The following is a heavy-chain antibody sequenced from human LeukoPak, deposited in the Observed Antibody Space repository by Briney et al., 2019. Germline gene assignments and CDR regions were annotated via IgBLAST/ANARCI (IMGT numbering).Heavy chain of an antibody. CDR2: ISAYNGNT. CDR3: ARDGVVVVAAEMGFDP. Sequence: ASVKVSCKASGYTFTSYGISWVRQAPGQGLEWMGWISAYNGNTNYAQTLQGRVTMTTDTSTSTAYMELRSLRSDDTAVYYCARDGVVVVAAEMGFDPWGQGTLVTVSS. CDR1: GYTFTSYG. J-gene: IGHJ5*02. V-gene: IGHV1-18*01. D-gene: IGHD2-15*01.